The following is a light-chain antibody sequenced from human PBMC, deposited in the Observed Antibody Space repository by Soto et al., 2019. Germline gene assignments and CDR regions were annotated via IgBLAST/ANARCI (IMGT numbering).Light chain of an antibody. CDR1: QSVSSY. CDR3: QQRSNWPPIT. V-gene: IGKV3-11*01. Sequence: EIVLTQSPATLSLSPGERATLSCRASQSVSSYLAGYQQKPVQAPRLLIYDASNRATGLPARFSVSGSGTDFTLTISSLEPEDFAVYYCQQRSNWPPITFGQGTRLEIK. CDR2: DAS. J-gene: IGKJ5*01.